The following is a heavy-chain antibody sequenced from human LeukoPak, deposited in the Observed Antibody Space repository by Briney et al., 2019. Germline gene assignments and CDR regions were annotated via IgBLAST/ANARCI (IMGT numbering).Heavy chain of an antibody. Sequence: GGSLRLSCAASGFTFSSYAMSWVRQAPGEGLEWVSAISGSGGSTYYADSVKGRFTISRDNSKNTLYLQMNSLRAEDTAVYYCASTIRLTEGYYFDYWGQGTLVTVSS. CDR2: ISGSGGST. J-gene: IGHJ4*02. V-gene: IGHV3-23*01. D-gene: IGHD5-24*01. CDR1: GFTFSSYA. CDR3: ASTIRLTEGYYFDY.